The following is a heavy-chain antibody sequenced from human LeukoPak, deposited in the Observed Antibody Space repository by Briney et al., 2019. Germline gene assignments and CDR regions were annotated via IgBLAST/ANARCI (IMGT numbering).Heavy chain of an antibody. CDR1: GGSISSYY. CDR2: IYTSGST. J-gene: IGHJ5*02. Sequence: SETLSLTCTVSGGSISSYYWSWIRQPAGKGLEWIGRIYTSGSTNYNPSLKSRVTMSVDTSKHQFSLKLSSVTAADPAVYYCARDPIYYDSSGYYYENWFDPLGQGTLVTVSS. D-gene: IGHD3-22*01. CDR3: ARDPIYYDSSGYYYENWFDP. V-gene: IGHV4-4*07.